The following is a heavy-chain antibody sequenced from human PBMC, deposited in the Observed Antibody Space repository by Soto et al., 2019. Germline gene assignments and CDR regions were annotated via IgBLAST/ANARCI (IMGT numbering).Heavy chain of an antibody. V-gene: IGHV3-66*01. CDR1: GFSINTNY. Sequence: GGSLRLSCGASGFSINTNYMNWVRQAPGKGLSWVAVMYSGGSTYYADSVKGRFTISRDNSKNTLYLQMNSLTAEDTAVYYCARSANGTSYYYYYMDVWGIGTTVTVSS. D-gene: IGHD2-8*01. CDR3: ARSANGTSYYYYYMDV. J-gene: IGHJ6*03. CDR2: MYSGGST.